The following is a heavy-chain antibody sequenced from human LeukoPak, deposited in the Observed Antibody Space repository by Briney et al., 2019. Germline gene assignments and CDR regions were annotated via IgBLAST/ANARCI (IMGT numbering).Heavy chain of an antibody. CDR3: ARDSTDIVVVPAAY. D-gene: IGHD2-2*01. CDR1: GFTFSSYS. J-gene: IGHJ4*02. V-gene: IGHV3-48*01. CDR2: ISSSSTI. Sequence: GGSLRLSCAASGFTFSSYSMNWVRQAPGKGLEWVSYISSSSTIYYADSVKGRFTISRDNAKNSLYLQMNSLRAEDTAVYYCARDSTDIVVVPAAYWGQGTLVTVSS.